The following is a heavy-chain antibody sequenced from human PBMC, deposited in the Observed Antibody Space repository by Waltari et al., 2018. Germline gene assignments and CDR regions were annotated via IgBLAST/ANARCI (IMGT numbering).Heavy chain of an antibody. CDR2: IYPGGDT. V-gene: IGHV4-38-2*01. J-gene: IGHJ4*02. Sequence: QLHLQESGPGLLRPSETLSLTCAVSGDSISGGDFWGWSRQPPGTGLEWSGSIYPGGDTDFNPSLKSRVTISVDKSKNQYSLNLRSMTAADTAVYYCARRGRLSSYFFDYWGQGTLVTVSS. CDR1: GDSISGGDF. CDR3: ARRGRLSSYFFDY. D-gene: IGHD2-15*01.